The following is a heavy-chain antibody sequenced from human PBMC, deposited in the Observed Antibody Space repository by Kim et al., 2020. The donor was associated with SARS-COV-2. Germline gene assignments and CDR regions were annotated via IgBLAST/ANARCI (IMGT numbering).Heavy chain of an antibody. D-gene: IGHD2-8*01. Sequence: STYYTPCLKSRVTISVDTSKNQFSLELGSVTAADTAVYYCARDRTGVPDPWGQGTLVTVSS. CDR3: ARDRTGVPDP. J-gene: IGHJ5*02. CDR2: ST. V-gene: IGHV4-39*07.